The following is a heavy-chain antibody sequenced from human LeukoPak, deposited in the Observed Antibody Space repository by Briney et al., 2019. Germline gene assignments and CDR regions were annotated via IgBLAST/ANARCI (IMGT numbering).Heavy chain of an antibody. D-gene: IGHD3-3*01. V-gene: IGHV4-59*01. CDR2: IYYSGST. CDR1: GGSISSYY. Sequence: NPSETLSLTCTVSGGSISSYYWSWLRQPPGKGLEWIGYIYYSGSTNYNPSLKSRVTISVDTSKNQFSLKLSSVTAADTAVYYCARGTYYDFWSGSHPFDYWGQGTLVTVSS. J-gene: IGHJ4*02. CDR3: ARGTYYDFWSGSHPFDY.